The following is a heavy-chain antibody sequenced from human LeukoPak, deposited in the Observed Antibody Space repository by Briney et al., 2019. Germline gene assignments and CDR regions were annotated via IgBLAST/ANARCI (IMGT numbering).Heavy chain of an antibody. CDR3: ARGKRRFDY. Sequence: GGSLRLSCAASGFTFSNAWMSWVRQAPGKGLEWVAYISGSGSSMYYADAVKGRFTISRDNARNSLYLYMSSLRADDTAVFYCARGKRRFDYWGQGTLVTVSS. CDR1: GFTFSNAW. J-gene: IGHJ4*02. V-gene: IGHV3-11*01. CDR2: ISGSGSSM.